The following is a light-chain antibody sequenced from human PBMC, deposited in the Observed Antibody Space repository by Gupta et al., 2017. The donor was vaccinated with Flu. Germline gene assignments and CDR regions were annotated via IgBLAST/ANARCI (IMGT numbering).Light chain of an antibody. CDR3: MQYDNWPYS. V-gene: IGKV3-15*01. Sequence: PATRPLSAGERGSRHCMASLNINYNLDWYQQKPGQAPRLLMSGLSYRDSGIPDRFSGSGSGTEFTLTISSLQAEDFAVYYCMQYDNWPYSFGQGTKVEIK. CDR2: GLS. J-gene: IGKJ2*03. CDR1: LNINYN.